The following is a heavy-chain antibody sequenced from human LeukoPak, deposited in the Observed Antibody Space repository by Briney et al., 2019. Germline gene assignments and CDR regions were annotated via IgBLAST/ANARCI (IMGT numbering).Heavy chain of an antibody. Sequence: GGSLRLSCAASGFTFSDYNMRWIRQAPGKGLEWVSSISRSGSTKYYADSVKGRFTISRDNAKHSLFLQMNSLRAEDTAVYYCARDLCSGGSCYLDYWGQGTLVTVSS. CDR1: GFTFSDYN. J-gene: IGHJ4*02. D-gene: IGHD2-15*01. CDR2: ISRSGSTK. CDR3: ARDLCSGGSCYLDY. V-gene: IGHV3-11*04.